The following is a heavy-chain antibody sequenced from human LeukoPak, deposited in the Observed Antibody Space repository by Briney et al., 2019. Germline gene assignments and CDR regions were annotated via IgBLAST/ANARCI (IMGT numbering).Heavy chain of an antibody. CDR1: GYTFTSYD. CDR2: MNPNSGNT. Sequence: ASVKVSCKASGYTFTSYDINWVRQATGQGLEWMGWMNPNSGNTGYAQKFQGRVTINRNTSISTAYMELSSLRSEDTAVYYCASEGTAAGPSYYCYYFMDVWGKGTTVTVSS. CDR3: ASEGTAAGPSYYCYYFMDV. J-gene: IGHJ6*03. V-gene: IGHV1-8*01. D-gene: IGHD6-13*01.